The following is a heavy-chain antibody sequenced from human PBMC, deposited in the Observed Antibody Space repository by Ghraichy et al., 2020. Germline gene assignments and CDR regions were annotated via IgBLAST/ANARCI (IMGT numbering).Heavy chain of an antibody. J-gene: IGHJ4*02. CDR2: IDHSGST. V-gene: IGHV4-34*01. CDR1: GSSFSGYR. D-gene: IGHD6-6*01. CDR3: ARDGAARRQKVLVY. Sequence: SETLSLTCAVYGSSFSGYRWSWIRQPPGKGLEWIGGIDHSGSTNYNPSLKSRVTISVDTSKNQFSLKLSSVTAADTAVYFCARDGAARRQKVLVYWGQGTLVTVSS.